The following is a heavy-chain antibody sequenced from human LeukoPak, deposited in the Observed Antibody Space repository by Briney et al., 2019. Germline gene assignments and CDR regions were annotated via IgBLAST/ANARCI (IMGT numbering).Heavy chain of an antibody. J-gene: IGHJ4*02. CDR1: GDSVSSNSAA. D-gene: IGHD1-26*01. V-gene: IGHV6-1*01. Sequence: SQALSLTCAISGDSVSSNSAAWNWSRQSPSIGLEWLRRTYYRSRWYNDYAVSVKSRIAIDPDTSKNQFSLQLNSVTPEDTAVYYCAGGGSYLRYYFDFWGQGTLVTVSS. CDR3: AGGGSYLRYYFDF. CDR2: TYYRSRWYN.